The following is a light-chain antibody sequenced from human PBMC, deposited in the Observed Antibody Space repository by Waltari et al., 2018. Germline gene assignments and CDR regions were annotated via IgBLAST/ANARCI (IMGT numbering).Light chain of an antibody. CDR3: STWDRSLGVRL. Sequence: QYVLTQPPSASGAPGQRVPISCIGTGANIGADNDVSWYQQFPGTAPKLVIYETNKRPSGLSDRFSASKSGASAYLMITGLRSEDEADYYCSTWDRSLGVRLFGGGTRLTVL. CDR1: GANIGADND. J-gene: IGLJ2*01. CDR2: ETN. V-gene: IGLV1-40*03.